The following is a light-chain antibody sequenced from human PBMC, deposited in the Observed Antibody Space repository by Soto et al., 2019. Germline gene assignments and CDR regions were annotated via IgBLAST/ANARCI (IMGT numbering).Light chain of an antibody. CDR3: QQYGSSSLT. J-gene: IGKJ4*01. V-gene: IGKV3-20*01. CDR2: GAS. Sequence: EIVLTQSPGGVSLSPGERATLSCRASQSVSGSYLAWYQQKPGQAPRLLIYGASTRATGIPDRFSGSGSGTDFTLTISRLEPEDVAVYYWQQYGSSSLTFGGGTKVEI. CDR1: QSVSGSY.